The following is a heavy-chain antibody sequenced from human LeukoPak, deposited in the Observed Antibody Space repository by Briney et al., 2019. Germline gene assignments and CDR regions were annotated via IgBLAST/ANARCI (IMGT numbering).Heavy chain of an antibody. D-gene: IGHD2-2*01. V-gene: IGHV3-7*01. CDR1: GFTFSRYW. CDR3: ARVCSPPYTSAWPYYFDL. Sequence: GGSLRLSCVVSGFTFSRYWMSWVRQAPGKGLEWVANIKEDGSKKDYVDSVKGRFTISRDNAKNSLYLQMNSLRAEATGVYYSARVCSPPYTSAWPYYFDLWGQGTLVTVSS. J-gene: IGHJ4*02. CDR2: IKEDGSKK.